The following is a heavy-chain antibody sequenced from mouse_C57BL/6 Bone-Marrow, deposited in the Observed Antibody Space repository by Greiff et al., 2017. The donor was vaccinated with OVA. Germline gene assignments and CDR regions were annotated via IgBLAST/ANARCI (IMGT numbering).Heavy chain of an antibody. CDR3: ARKEAY. V-gene: IGHV1-82*01. CDR2: IYPGDGDT. J-gene: IGHJ3*01. Sequence: QVQLQQPGAELVKPGASVKLSCKASGYTFTSYWMNWVKQRPGKGLEWIGRIYPGDGDTNYNGKFKGKATLTADKSSSTAYMQLSSLTSEDSAVYFCARKEAYWGQGTLVTVSA. CDR1: GYTFTSYW.